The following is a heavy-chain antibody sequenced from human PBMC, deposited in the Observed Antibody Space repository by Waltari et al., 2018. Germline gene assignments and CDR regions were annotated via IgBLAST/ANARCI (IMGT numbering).Heavy chain of an antibody. D-gene: IGHD6-19*01. CDR1: GYTFTSYG. Sequence: QVQLVQSGAEVKKPGASVKVSCKASGYTFTSYGISWVRQAPGQGLEWMGWISTYNGNTNEGQKLQGRVTMTTDTSTSTAYMELRSLRSDDTAVYYCARGKRLAVANDNYWYFDLWGRGTLVTVSS. CDR3: ARGKRLAVANDNYWYFDL. V-gene: IGHV1-18*01. CDR2: ISTYNGNT. J-gene: IGHJ2*01.